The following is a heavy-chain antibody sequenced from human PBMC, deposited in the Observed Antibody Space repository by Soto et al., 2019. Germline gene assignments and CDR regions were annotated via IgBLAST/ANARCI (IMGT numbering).Heavy chain of an antibody. CDR1: GGSFSSFT. D-gene: IGHD2-21*01. Sequence: SVTFSCTASGGSFSSFTISWVRQDTGQGLEWMGGIIPLFGSTNYAQRFQGRVTITADESTSTAYMELNNLRSEDTAVYYCARDRPRLAMTDFIPSGQLDPWGQGTLVT. V-gene: IGHV1-69*13. J-gene: IGHJ5*02. CDR2: IIPLFGST. CDR3: ARDRPRLAMTDFIPSGQLDP.